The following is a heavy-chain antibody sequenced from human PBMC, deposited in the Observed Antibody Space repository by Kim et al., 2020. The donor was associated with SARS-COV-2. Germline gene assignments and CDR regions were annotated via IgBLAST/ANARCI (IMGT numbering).Heavy chain of an antibody. D-gene: IGHD6-6*01. Sequence: SETLSLTCAVSGGSISSSNWWSWVRQPPGKGLEWIGEIYHSGSTNYNPSLKSRVTISVDKSKNQFSLKLSSVTAADTAVYYCARDSLARYSSSSGGNYYYYYYMDVWGKGTTVTVSS. CDR1: GGSISSSNW. CDR3: ARDSLARYSSSSGGNYYYYYYMDV. CDR2: IYHSGST. V-gene: IGHV4-4*02. J-gene: IGHJ6*03.